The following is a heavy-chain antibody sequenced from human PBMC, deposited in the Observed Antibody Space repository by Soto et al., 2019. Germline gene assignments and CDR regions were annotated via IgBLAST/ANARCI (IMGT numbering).Heavy chain of an antibody. D-gene: IGHD7-27*01. V-gene: IGHV4-61*01. Sequence: QVQLQESGPGRVKPSETLSLTCSVSGGSVRTGSYHWGWIRQPPGKGLEWIGFIPNNGSPDYNPSLKSRVVVSIDRSKNQFSLKVNSVTAADTAVYFCARIGWGGDSWGQGTLVTVSS. CDR3: ARIGWGGDS. J-gene: IGHJ4*02. CDR2: IPNNGSP. CDR1: GGSVRTGSYH.